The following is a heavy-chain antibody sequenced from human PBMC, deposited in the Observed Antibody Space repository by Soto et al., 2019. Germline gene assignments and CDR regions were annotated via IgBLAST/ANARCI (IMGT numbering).Heavy chain of an antibody. CDR1: GFSFSTYS. Sequence: GGSLRLCCGGSGFSFSTYSMNWVRQAPGKGVEWVSSIYGNGGGTFYADSVKGRLTISRDNSQNTLYLQMNSLRAEDTAVYYCAKYARVDGCGDFAYWGQGTLVTVSS. J-gene: IGHJ4*01. V-gene: IGHV3-23*01. CDR3: AKYARVDGCGDFAY. CDR2: IYGNGGGT. D-gene: IGHD2-2*01.